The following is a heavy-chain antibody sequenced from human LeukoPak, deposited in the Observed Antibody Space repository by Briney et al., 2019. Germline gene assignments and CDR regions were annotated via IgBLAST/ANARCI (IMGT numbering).Heavy chain of an antibody. CDR1: GFTFSSYG. CDR3: ARDRVAAAGTGVWFDP. CDR2: IWYDGSNK. V-gene: IGHV3-33*01. J-gene: IGHJ5*02. D-gene: IGHD6-13*01. Sequence: GRSLRLSCAASGFTFSSYGMHWVRQAPGKGLEWVAVIWYDGSNKYYADSVKGRFTISRDNSKNTLYLQMNSLRAEDTAVYYCARDRVAAAGTGVWFDPWGQGTLVTVSS.